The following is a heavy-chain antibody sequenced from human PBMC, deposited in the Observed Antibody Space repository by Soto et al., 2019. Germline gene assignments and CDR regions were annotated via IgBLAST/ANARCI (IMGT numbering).Heavy chain of an antibody. Sequence: SETLSLTCTVSGGSISSGGYYWSWIRQHPGKGLEWIGYIYYSGSTYYNPSLKSRVTISVDTSKNQFSLKLSSVTAADTAVYYCARGLLDYDILTGYYTDYYYYGMDVWGQGTTVTVSS. D-gene: IGHD3-9*01. J-gene: IGHJ6*02. CDR3: ARGLLDYDILTGYYTDYYYYGMDV. CDR2: IYYSGST. CDR1: GGSISSGGYY. V-gene: IGHV4-31*03.